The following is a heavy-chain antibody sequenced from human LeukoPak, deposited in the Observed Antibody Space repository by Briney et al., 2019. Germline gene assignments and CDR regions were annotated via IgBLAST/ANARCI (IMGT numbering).Heavy chain of an antibody. CDR1: GGSITSYY. CDR2: IYITGST. D-gene: IGHD6-13*01. J-gene: IGHJ4*02. CDR3: ARVTGYRIEDYFDY. V-gene: IGHV4-4*07. Sequence: PSETLSLTCTVSGGSITSYYWSWIRQSAGKGPEWIGRIYITGSTTYNPSLKSRVTISVETSKNEFSLKLRSVTAADTAVYYCARVTGYRIEDYFDYWGQGTLVTVSS.